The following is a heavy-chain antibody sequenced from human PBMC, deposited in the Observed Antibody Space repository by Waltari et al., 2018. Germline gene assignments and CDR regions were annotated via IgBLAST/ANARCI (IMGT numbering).Heavy chain of an antibody. D-gene: IGHD1-1*01. CDR2: SSESSNYI. J-gene: IGHJ4*02. Sequence: EVLLVESGGGLVKPGGSLRLSCAASGFTFSSYSMHWVRQAPVKGRVCVSSSSESSNYIYYAYSVTGRFTISRDNAMNSMYLQMNSLRAEDTAVYYCARGGRGTDYWGQGTLVTVSS. V-gene: IGHV3-21*02. CDR1: GFTFSSYS. CDR3: ARGGRGTDY.